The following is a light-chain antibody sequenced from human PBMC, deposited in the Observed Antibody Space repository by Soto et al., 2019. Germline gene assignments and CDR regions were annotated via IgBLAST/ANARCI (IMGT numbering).Light chain of an antibody. CDR1: PSVSYN. V-gene: IGKV3-15*01. CDR3: QQDNNSPPRT. J-gene: IGKJ1*01. Sequence: EIVMKLSPATLSVSTGASAPLSCRASPSVSYNLAWYQQRFGQAPRLLIYGASVRATGIPARFSGSGSGTEFTLTISNVQSEDFAVYYCQQDNNSPPRTFGQGTKVDIK. CDR2: GAS.